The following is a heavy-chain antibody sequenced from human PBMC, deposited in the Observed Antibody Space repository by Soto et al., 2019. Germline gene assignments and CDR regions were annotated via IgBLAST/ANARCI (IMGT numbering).Heavy chain of an antibody. V-gene: IGHV4-31*03. D-gene: IGHD6-19*01. CDR3: ARMYSSGSGWFHP. CDR2: FYSSGSI. J-gene: IGHJ5*02. Sequence: SETLSLTCFVSGYSISAGGYYWSWIRHHPGKGLEWIGSFYSSGSIIYNPSLRSRVSISGDTSSNQFSMSLTSVTAADTARYYCARMYSSGSGWFHPWGQGTLFTVSS. CDR1: GYSISAGGYY.